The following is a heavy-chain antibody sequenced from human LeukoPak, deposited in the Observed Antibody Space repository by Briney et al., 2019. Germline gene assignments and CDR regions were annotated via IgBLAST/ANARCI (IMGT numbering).Heavy chain of an antibody. D-gene: IGHD6-13*01. CDR1: GFTFSSYA. CDR2: ISGSGGST. CDR3: ARGGVAAAALGY. J-gene: IGHJ4*02. V-gene: IGHV3-23*01. Sequence: GGSLRLSCAASGFTFSSYAMSWVRQAPGKGLEWVSAISGSGGSTYYADSVKGRFIISRDNSKSTLYLQMNSLRAEDTAVYYCARGGVAAAALGYWGQGTLVTVSS.